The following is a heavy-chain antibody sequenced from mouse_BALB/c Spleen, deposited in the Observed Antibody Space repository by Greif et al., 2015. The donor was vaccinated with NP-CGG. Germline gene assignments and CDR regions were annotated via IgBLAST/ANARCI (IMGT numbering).Heavy chain of an antibody. CDR2: IWSDGST. CDR3: ARNSHVYAMDY. J-gene: IGHJ4*01. V-gene: IGHV2-6*02. Sequence: VQLQQSGPGLVAPSQSLSITCTVSGFSLTSYGVHWVRQPPGKGLEWLGVIWSDGSTTYNSALKSRLSISKDNSKSQVFLKMNSLQTDDTAMYYCARNSHVYAMDYWGQGTSVIVSS. CDR1: GFSLTSYG.